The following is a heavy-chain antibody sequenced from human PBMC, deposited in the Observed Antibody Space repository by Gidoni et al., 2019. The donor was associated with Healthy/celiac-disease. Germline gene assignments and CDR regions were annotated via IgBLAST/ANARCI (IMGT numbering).Heavy chain of an antibody. CDR3: ARAYSGSYPGDDY. J-gene: IGHJ4*02. CDR2: INPSGGST. CDR1: GYTFTSYY. D-gene: IGHD1-26*01. V-gene: IGHV1-46*03. Sequence: QVQLVQSGAEVKKHGASVKGSCKESGYTFTSYYMHWVRQAPGQGLEWMGIINPSGGSTSYAQKFQGRVTMTRDTSTSTVYMELSSLRSEDTAVCYCARAYSGSYPGDDYWGQGTLVTVSS.